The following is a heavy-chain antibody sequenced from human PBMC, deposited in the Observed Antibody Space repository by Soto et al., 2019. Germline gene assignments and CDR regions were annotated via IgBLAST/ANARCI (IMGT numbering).Heavy chain of an antibody. V-gene: IGHV3-33*01. CDR2: IWSDGSNK. J-gene: IGHJ6*02. CDR1: GLSFRSFG. Sequence: QVQVVESGGGVVQPGGSLRLSCAASGLSFRSFGMHWVRQAPGKGLEWVAVIWSDGSNKYHSDAVRGRFTISRDNSKSTLYLQMNSLRAEDTAIYYCVRGFHNQYHGMDVWGQGTTVTVSS. CDR3: VRGFHNQYHGMDV. D-gene: IGHD1-20*01.